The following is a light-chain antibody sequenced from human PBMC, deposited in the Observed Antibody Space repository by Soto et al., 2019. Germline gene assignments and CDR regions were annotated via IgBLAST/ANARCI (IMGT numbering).Light chain of an antibody. CDR3: QQYNTYWT. CDR1: QSISSW. V-gene: IGKV1-5*03. Sequence: DIQITQPPSTLSASVGDRVTITCRASQSISSWLAWYQQRPGKAPKLLIYKASTLESGVPSRFSGSGSGTEFTLTISSLQPDEFATYYCQQYNTYWTFGQGTKVDI. CDR2: KAS. J-gene: IGKJ1*01.